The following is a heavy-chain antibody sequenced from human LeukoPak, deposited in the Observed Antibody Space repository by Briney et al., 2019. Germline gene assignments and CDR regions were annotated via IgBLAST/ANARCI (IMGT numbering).Heavy chain of an antibody. V-gene: IGHV4-4*02. CDR1: GGSISSNW. Sequence: PSGTLSLTCAVSGGSISSNWWSWVRQPPGKGLEWIGEIQYSGRTNYNPSLKSRVTVSLDKSKKQFSLNLYSVTAADTAMYYCARALGTGWSQKEWGQGTLVTVSS. CDR2: IQYSGRT. J-gene: IGHJ4*02. CDR3: ARALGTGWSQKE. D-gene: IGHD6-19*01.